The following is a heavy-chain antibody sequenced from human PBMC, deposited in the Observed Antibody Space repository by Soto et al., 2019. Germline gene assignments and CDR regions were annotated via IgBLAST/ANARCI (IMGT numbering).Heavy chain of an antibody. CDR1: GVAMTNGGNS. J-gene: IGHJ4*02. CDR3: ARGSGYDSFDF. V-gene: IGHV4-30-2*06. CDR2: IGHLETT. D-gene: IGHD3-22*01. Sequence: SETLSLTCGVSGVAMTNGGNSWSWLRPSPEKGLEWLGYIGHLETTYYNPSIKSRLSLPIDRTRNQLSLSLSSMAAADNAVDYCARGSGYDSFDFWGQGIQVTVSS.